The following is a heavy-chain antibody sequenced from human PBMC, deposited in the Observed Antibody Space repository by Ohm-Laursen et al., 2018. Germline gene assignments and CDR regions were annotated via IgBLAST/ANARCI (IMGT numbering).Heavy chain of an antibody. V-gene: IGHV3-23*01. Sequence: SLRLSCTASGFTFSSYAMSWVRQAPGKGLERVSAISGSGGSTYYADSVKGRFTISRGNSKNTLYLQMNSLRAEDTAVYYCAKQRYYYGSANDYWGQGTLVTVSS. J-gene: IGHJ4*02. CDR3: AKQRYYYGSANDY. CDR1: GFTFSSYA. D-gene: IGHD3-10*01. CDR2: ISGSGGST.